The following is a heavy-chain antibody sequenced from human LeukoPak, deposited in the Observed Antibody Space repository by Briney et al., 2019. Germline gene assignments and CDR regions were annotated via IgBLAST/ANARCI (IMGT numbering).Heavy chain of an antibody. V-gene: IGHV5-51*01. D-gene: IGHD4-17*01. Sequence: GESLKISCKASGYRFTSYWIGWVRQMPGKGLEWMGVIYPGDSDTRYSPSFQGKVTISADKSIGAAYLQWSSLKASDTAIYYCARPEEHGDYVHDAFDIWGQGTMVTVSS. CDR2: IYPGDSDT. J-gene: IGHJ3*02. CDR1: GYRFTSYW. CDR3: ARPEEHGDYVHDAFDI.